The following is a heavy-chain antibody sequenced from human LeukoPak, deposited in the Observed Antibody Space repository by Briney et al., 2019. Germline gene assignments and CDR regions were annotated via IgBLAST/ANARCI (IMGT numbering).Heavy chain of an antibody. CDR3: ANIRESSGYEAY. J-gene: IGHJ4*02. CDR1: GFTFSGHD. V-gene: IGHV3-30*18. D-gene: IGHD6-13*01. CDR2: LSFDGSDK. Sequence: GGSLRLSCAASGFTFSGHDMHWVRQAPGKGLEWVAFLSFDGSDKQYADSVKGRFTISRDNSQNTLYLQMDSLRPEDTALYYCANIRESSGYEAYWGQGTLATVSS.